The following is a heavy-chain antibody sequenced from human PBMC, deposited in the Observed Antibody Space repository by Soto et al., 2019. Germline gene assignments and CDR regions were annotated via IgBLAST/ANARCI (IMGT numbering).Heavy chain of an antibody. J-gene: IGHJ6*02. D-gene: IGHD2-2*01. CDR3: AREAPTDIVLVPAPYYGMDV. Sequence: GGSLRLSCAASGLTFSSFWMSWVRQAPGKGPEWVASINQDGNNKQYVDSVKGRFTISRDNAENSLYLQMNSLRAEDTAVYYCAREAPTDIVLVPAPYYGMDVWGQGTTVTVSS. CDR1: GLTFSSFW. CDR2: INQDGNNK. V-gene: IGHV3-7*01.